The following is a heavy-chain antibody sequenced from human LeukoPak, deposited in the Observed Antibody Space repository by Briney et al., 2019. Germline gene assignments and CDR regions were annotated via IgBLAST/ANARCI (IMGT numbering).Heavy chain of an antibody. Sequence: GGSLRLSCAASGFTFSSYAMSWVRQAPGKGLEWVSAISGSGGSTYYADSVKGRFTISRDNSKNTLYLQMNSLRAEDTAVYYCARTWDIAVAGLFDYWGQGTLVTVYS. CDR3: ARTWDIAVAGLFDY. CDR2: ISGSGGST. CDR1: GFTFSSYA. J-gene: IGHJ4*02. V-gene: IGHV3-23*01. D-gene: IGHD6-19*01.